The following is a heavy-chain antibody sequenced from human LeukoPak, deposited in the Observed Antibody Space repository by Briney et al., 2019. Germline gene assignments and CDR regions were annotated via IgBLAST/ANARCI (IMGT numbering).Heavy chain of an antibody. D-gene: IGHD4-17*01. CDR3: ARNYGDSLYYFDY. CDR1: GGSVSSGTYY. J-gene: IGHJ4*02. V-gene: IGHV4-61*01. CDR2: IYYSGST. Sequence: SETLSLTCTASGGSVSSGTYYWSWIRQPPGKGLEWIGYIYYSGSTNYSPSLKSRVTISADTSKNQFSLKLTSVTVADTAVYYCARNYGDSLYYFDYWGQGTLVTVSS.